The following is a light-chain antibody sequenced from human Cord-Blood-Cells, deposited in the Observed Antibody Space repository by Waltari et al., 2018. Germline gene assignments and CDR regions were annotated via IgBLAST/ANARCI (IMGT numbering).Light chain of an antibody. Sequence: QSALTQPAAVSGSPGQSITISCTGTRSDVGSYNLDSWYQQHPGKAPKLMSYEGSKRPSGVSNRFSGSKSGNTASLTISGLQAEDEADYYCCSYAGSSTFVFGGGTKLTVL. CDR1: RSDVGSYNL. CDR3: CSYAGSSTFV. CDR2: EGS. V-gene: IGLV2-23*03. J-gene: IGLJ2*01.